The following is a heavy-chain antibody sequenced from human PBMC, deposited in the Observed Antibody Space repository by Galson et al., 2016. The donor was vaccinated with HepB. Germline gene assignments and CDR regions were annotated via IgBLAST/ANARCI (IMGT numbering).Heavy chain of an antibody. CDR1: GNTLSELS. V-gene: IGHV1-24*01. CDR2: FDPEDGER. CDR3: ATGVLVSQGFDY. Sequence: SVKVSCKVSGNTLSELSIFWVRQAPGKGLEWMGTFDPEDGERIHALKFQGRVTVTEDRSTDTAFMELSSLTSDDTAVHYCATGVLVSQGFDYWGRGTQVTVSS. J-gene: IGHJ4*02. D-gene: IGHD3-3*02.